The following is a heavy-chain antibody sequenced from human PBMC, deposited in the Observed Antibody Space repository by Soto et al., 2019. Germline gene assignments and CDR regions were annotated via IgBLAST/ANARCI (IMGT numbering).Heavy chain of an antibody. Sequence: QVQLQQWGAGLLKPSETLSLSCAVYGASFSGYYWNWIRQPPGKGLEWIGEINQSGSTNYSPSLKTRVTISVDTSKKQFSLRVSSVTAADTPVYYCARRFSGTGRYFDYWGQGTLVTVSS. J-gene: IGHJ4*02. D-gene: IGHD1-1*01. CDR1: GASFSGYY. V-gene: IGHV4-34*02. CDR3: ARRFSGTGRYFDY. CDR2: INQSGST.